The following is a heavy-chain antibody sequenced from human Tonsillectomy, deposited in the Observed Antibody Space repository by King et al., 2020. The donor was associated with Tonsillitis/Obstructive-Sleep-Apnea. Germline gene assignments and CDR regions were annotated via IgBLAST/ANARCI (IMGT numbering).Heavy chain of an antibody. J-gene: IGHJ6*03. CDR3: ARGPYCSGGSCSLLYYYYYYMDV. CDR2: INHSGST. V-gene: IGHV4-34*01. D-gene: IGHD2-15*01. Sequence: VQLQQWGAGLLKPSETLSLTCAVYGGSFSGYYWSWIRQPPGKGLEWIGEINHSGSTNYNPSLKSRVTISVDTSKNQFSLKLSSVTAADTAVYYCARGPYCSGGSCSLLYYYYYYMDVWGKGTTVTVSS. CDR1: GGSFSGYY.